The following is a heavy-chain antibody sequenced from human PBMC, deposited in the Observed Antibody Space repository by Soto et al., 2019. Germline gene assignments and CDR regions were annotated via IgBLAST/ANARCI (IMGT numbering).Heavy chain of an antibody. J-gene: IGHJ4*02. CDR1: GFTFSTYA. V-gene: IGHV3-23*01. CDR3: AKRSLSPSFGGGTCYSPCDY. D-gene: IGHD2-15*01. Sequence: EVQLSDSGGGLVQPGGSLRLSCTASGFTFSTYAMSWVRQSPGTGLEWVSTITGSGTGTYYADSGKGRFTISRDNSKNTLHLQMNSLRAEDTAVYYCAKRSLSPSFGGGTCYSPCDYWGQGTLVSVSS. CDR2: ITGSGTGT.